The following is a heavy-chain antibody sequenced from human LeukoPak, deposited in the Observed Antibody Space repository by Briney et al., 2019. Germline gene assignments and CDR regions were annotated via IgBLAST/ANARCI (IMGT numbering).Heavy chain of an antibody. CDR2: IYYSGST. D-gene: IGHD3-10*01. V-gene: IGHV4-59*08. J-gene: IGHJ5*02. CDR1: GGSISSDY. CDR3: ARHEMVRGVIENWFDR. Sequence: SSETLSLTCTVSGGSISSDYLSWIRQPPGKGLEWIGDIYYSGSTNYNPSLKSRITISVDTSKNQFSLKLSSVTAADTAVYYCARHEMVRGVIENWFDRWGQRTLVTVSS.